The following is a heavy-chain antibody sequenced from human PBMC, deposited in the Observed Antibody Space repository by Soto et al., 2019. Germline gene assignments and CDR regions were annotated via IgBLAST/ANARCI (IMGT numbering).Heavy chain of an antibody. CDR2: INSDGSST. CDR3: ARGDGRFDGDYYHDY. J-gene: IGHJ4*02. V-gene: IGHV3-74*01. Sequence: EVQLVESGGGLVQPGGSLRLSCAASGFTFSSYWMHWVRQAPGKGLVWVSRINSDGSSTSYADSVKGRFTISRDNAKNTLYLQMNSLRAEDTAVYYCARGDGRFDGDYYHDYWGQGTLVTVSS. D-gene: IGHD4-17*01. CDR1: GFTFSSYW.